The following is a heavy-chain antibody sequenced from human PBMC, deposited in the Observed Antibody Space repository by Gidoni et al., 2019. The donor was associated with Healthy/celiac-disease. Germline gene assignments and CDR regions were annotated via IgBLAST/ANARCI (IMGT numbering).Heavy chain of an antibody. J-gene: IGHJ5*02. CDR2: IYYSGST. Sequence: QLQLQESGPGLVKPSETLSLTCTVSGGSISSSSSYWGCVRQPPGKGLEWIGSIYYSGSTYYNPSLKSRVTISVDTSKNQFSLKLSSVTAADTAVYYCARAPAPSHQLRFLEWLPTFFDPWGQGTLVTVSS. CDR3: ARAPAPSHQLRFLEWLPTFFDP. CDR1: GGSISSSSSY. V-gene: IGHV4-39*01. D-gene: IGHD3-3*01.